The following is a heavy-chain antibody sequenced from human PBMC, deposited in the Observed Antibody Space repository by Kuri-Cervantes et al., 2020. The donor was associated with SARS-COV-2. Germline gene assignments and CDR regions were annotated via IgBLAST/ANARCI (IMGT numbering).Heavy chain of an antibody. Sequence: ASVKVSCKASGFTFATYTFHWVRQAPGQGLEWMGWVNADSGSTKYSQKFQGRVTITRDTSASTVDMEMSSLTSEDTAVYYCARGGRGYYGGSGYSTFDYWGQGSLVTVSS. J-gene: IGHJ4*02. CDR2: VNADSGST. CDR3: ARGGRGYYGGSGYSTFDY. D-gene: IGHD3-22*01. CDR1: GFTFATYT. V-gene: IGHV1-3*01.